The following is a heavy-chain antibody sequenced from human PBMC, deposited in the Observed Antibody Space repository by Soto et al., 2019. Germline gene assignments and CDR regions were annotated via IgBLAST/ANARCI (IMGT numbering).Heavy chain of an antibody. CDR2: INSDGSST. V-gene: IGHV3-74*01. CDR3: ARVLAPSSYYYMDV. D-gene: IGHD1-26*01. CDR1: RFTFSSFW. Sequence: PGGSLRLSCAASRFTFSSFWFHWVRQAPGKGLVWVSHINSDGSSTSYADSVKGRFTISRDNAKNTLYLQMNSLRAEDTAVYYCARVLAPSSYYYMDVWGKGTTVTVSS. J-gene: IGHJ6*03.